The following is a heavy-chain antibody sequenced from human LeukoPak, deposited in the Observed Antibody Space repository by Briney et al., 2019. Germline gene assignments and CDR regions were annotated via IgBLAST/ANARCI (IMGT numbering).Heavy chain of an antibody. J-gene: IGHJ6*03. Sequence: ASVKVSCKASGYTFTSYDINWVRQATGQGLEWMGWMNPNSGNTGYAQKFQGRVTITRNTSISTAYMELSSLRSEDTAVYYCARHYMGPRVARYYMDVWGKGTTVTVSS. CDR3: ARHYMGPRVARYYMDV. CDR1: GYTFTSYD. D-gene: IGHD4-11*01. CDR2: MNPNSGNT. V-gene: IGHV1-8*03.